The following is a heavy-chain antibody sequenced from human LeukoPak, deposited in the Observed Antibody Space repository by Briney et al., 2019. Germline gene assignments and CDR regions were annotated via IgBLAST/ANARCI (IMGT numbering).Heavy chain of an antibody. V-gene: IGHV3-30*02. J-gene: IGHJ6*03. D-gene: IGHD5-12*01. CDR3: AKGGGYEAQYYYYYLDV. CDR2: IRYDGSNK. CDR1: GFNFGDLP. Sequence: PGGSQRLSCTSSGFNFGDLPMSWVRQAPGKGLEWVAFIRYDGSNKYYADSVKGRFTVSRDNSKNTLYLQMKSLRAEDTAVYYCAKGGGYEAQYYYYYLDVWGKGTTVTISS.